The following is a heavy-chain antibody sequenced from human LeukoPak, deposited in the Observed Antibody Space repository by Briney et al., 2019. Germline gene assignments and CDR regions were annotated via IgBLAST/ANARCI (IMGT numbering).Heavy chain of an antibody. J-gene: IGHJ5*02. D-gene: IGHD3-9*01. CDR3: ARVKRYFDWTPGGS. CDR1: GYTFTSYG. V-gene: IGHV1-18*01. Sequence: VASVKVSCKASGYTFTSYGISWVRQAPGQGLEWMGWISAYNGNTNYAQKLQGRVTMTTDTSTSTAYMELRSLRSDDTAVYYCARVKRYFDWTPGGSWGQGTLVTVSS. CDR2: ISAYNGNT.